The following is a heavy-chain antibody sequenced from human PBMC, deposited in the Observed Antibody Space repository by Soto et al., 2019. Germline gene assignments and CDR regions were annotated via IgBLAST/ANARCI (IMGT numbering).Heavy chain of an antibody. J-gene: IGHJ4*02. Sequence: ASVKVSCKASGYTFTTFAMHWVRQAPGQRPEWLGWINAGSGYAKYSQNFQDRVTISSDTSASTAYMELSSLRSGDTAIYYCARDRVSLAMFGVPVGVFKNWGQGTLVTVSS. CDR1: GYTFTTFA. CDR2: INAGSGYA. CDR3: ARDRVSLAMFGVPVGVFKN. V-gene: IGHV1-3*01. D-gene: IGHD3-3*01.